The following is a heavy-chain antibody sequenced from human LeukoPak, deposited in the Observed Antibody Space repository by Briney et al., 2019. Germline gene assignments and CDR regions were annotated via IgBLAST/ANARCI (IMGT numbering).Heavy chain of an antibody. V-gene: IGHV1-69*13. CDR2: IIPIFGTA. Sequence: SVKVSCKASGYTFTGYYMHWVRQAPGQGLEWMGGIIPIFGTANYAQKFQGRVTITADESTSTAYMELSSLRSEDTAVYYCARGRAPEENWFDPWGQGTLVTVSS. CDR3: ARGRAPEENWFDP. CDR1: GYTFTGYY. J-gene: IGHJ5*02.